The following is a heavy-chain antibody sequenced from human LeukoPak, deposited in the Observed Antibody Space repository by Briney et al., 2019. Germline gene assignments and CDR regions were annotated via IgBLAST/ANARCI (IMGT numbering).Heavy chain of an antibody. V-gene: IGHV3-23*01. CDR1: GFTFSNYA. CDR3: ANRKDYGGHFEF. J-gene: IGHJ4*02. CDR2: ISSGTRT. Sequence: GGSLRLSCGASGFTFSNYAMGWVRQAPGKGLDWVSDISSGTRTYYADSVKGRFTISRDNSKSTLYLQMNSLSAEDTAIYYCANRKDYGGHFEFWGQGTLVTVSS. D-gene: IGHD4-23*01.